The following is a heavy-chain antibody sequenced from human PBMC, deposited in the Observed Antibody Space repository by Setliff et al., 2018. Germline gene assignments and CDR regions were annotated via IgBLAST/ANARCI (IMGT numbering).Heavy chain of an antibody. Sequence: GGSLRLSCEASGFSFSNYAMNWVRQAPGKGLEWVASFSSRNDYIYHADSVKGRFTISRDNAKTSLYLQMDSLRVEDTAVYFCARSPGWIPWFDSWGQGTPVTVSS. CDR2: FSSRNDYI. D-gene: IGHD5-18*01. J-gene: IGHJ5*01. V-gene: IGHV3-21*01. CDR3: ARSPGWIPWFDS. CDR1: GFSFSNYA.